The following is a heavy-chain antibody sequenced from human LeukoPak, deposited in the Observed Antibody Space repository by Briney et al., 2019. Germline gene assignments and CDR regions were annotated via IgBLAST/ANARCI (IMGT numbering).Heavy chain of an antibody. CDR2: INPNSGGT. J-gene: IGHJ4*02. CDR1: GYTFTGYY. D-gene: IGHD6-19*01. CDR3: ARVYFVAGPYYFDY. Sequence: ASVKVSCKASGYTFTGYYMHWVRQAPGQGLEWMGWINPNSGGTNYAQKFQGRVTMTRDTSISTAYMELSRLRSDDTAVYYCARVYFVAGPYYFDYWGQGTLVTVSS. V-gene: IGHV1-2*02.